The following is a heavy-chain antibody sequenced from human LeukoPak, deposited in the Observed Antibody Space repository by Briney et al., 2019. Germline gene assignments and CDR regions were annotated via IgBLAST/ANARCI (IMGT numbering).Heavy chain of an antibody. D-gene: IGHD6-19*01. CDR3: ARGKFIAVAGDYYMDV. CDR2: IKQDGREK. CDR1: GFTFSSYW. J-gene: IGHJ6*03. Sequence: GGSLRLSCAASGFTFSSYWMSWVRQAPGKGLEWVANIKQDGREKYYVDSVKGRFTISRDNAKNSLYLQMNSLRVEDTAVYYCARGKFIAVAGDYYMDVWGKGTTVTISS. V-gene: IGHV3-7*01.